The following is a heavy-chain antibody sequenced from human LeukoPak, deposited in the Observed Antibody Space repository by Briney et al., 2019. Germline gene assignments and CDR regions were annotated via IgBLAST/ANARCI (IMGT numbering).Heavy chain of an antibody. CDR3: ARESGYCYDSSCLFIDY. Sequence: QPGGSLRLSCAASGFTFSSYAMSWVRQAPGKGLEWVSAISGSGGSTYYADSVKGRFTISRDNSKNTLYLQMDSLRAEDTAVYYCARESGYCYDSSCLFIDYWGQGTLVTVSS. V-gene: IGHV3-23*01. J-gene: IGHJ4*02. D-gene: IGHD2-15*01. CDR1: GFTFSSYA. CDR2: ISGSGGST.